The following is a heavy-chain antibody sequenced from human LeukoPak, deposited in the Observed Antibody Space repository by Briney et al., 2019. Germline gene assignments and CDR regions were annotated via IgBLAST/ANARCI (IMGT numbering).Heavy chain of an antibody. CDR2: INPNSGNA. D-gene: IGHD1-26*01. J-gene: IGHJ6*03. Sequence: GASVKVSCNASGYTFSDYDINWGRQATGQGLERMGWINPNSGNAGYAQKFQGRVTMTRNTSISTAYMELSSLRSEDTAAYYCARALAWGGSSYSYYYMDVWDKGTTVTVSS. V-gene: IGHV1-8*01. CDR1: GYTFSDYD. CDR3: ARALAWGGSSYSYYYMDV.